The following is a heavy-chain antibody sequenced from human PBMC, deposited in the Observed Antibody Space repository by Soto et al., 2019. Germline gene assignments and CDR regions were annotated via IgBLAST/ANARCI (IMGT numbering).Heavy chain of an antibody. J-gene: IGHJ6*03. CDR3: ARGGISHWAYFYYMDV. CDR1: GWSLSGYF. Sequence: PSETLSLTCVVSGWSLSGYFWRWVRQPPGMALEWIGEINHLGSINYNPSLKSRVTMSVDTSKNQFSLTLNSVTAADTATYYCARGGISHWAYFYYMDVWDRGTTVTVSS. D-gene: IGHD2-21*01. V-gene: IGHV4-34*01. CDR2: INHLGSI.